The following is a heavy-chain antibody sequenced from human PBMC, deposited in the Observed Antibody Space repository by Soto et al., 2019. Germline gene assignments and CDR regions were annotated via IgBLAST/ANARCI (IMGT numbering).Heavy chain of an antibody. CDR1: GYTFTGYY. Sequence: ASVKVSCKASGYTFTGYYIHWVRQAPGHGLEWMGWIKPNSGGTNYAQKFQGRVTMTRDTSISTVHMELRRLRSDDAAVYYCARDFGRYYSEGSDFVTYENNRFDSWGQGTLVTVSS. J-gene: IGHJ5*01. D-gene: IGHD3-22*01. V-gene: IGHV1-2*02. CDR2: IKPNSGGT. CDR3: ARDFGRYYSEGSDFVTYENNRFDS.